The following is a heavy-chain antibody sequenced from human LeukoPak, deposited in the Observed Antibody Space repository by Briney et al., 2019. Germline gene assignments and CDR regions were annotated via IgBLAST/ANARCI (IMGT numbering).Heavy chain of an antibody. CDR1: GGSISSYY. Sequence: SETLSLTCTVSGGSISSYYWSWIRQPAGKGLEWIGRIYTSGSTNYNPSLKSRVTMSVDTSKNQFSLKLSSVTAADTVVYYCARVRNFGFWSGLDAFDIWGQGTMVTVSS. J-gene: IGHJ3*02. CDR3: ARVRNFGFWSGLDAFDI. CDR2: IYTSGST. V-gene: IGHV4-4*07. D-gene: IGHD3-3*01.